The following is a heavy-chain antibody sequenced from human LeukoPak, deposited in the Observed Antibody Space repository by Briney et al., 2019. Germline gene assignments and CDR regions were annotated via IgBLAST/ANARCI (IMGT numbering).Heavy chain of an antibody. J-gene: IGHJ4*02. D-gene: IGHD3-3*01. CDR1: GYSISSGYY. CDR2: IYHSGST. V-gene: IGHV4-38-2*02. Sequence: SETLSLTCTVSGYSISSGYYWGWIRRPPGKGLEWIGSIYHSGSTYYNPSLKSRVTISVDTSKNQFSLKLSSVTAADTAVYYCAGVRDVTIFGVVPRGYFDYWGQGTLVTVSS. CDR3: AGVRDVTIFGVVPRGYFDY.